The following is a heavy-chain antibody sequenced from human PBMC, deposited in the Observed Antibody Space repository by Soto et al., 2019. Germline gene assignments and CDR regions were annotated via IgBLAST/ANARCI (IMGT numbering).Heavy chain of an antibody. CDR2: IWYDGSNK. D-gene: IGHD3-3*01. CDR3: ARVPVITIFGVASPSSSDIDV. Sequence: QMQLVESGGGVVQPGGSLRLSCIASGFTFSSHGMHWVRQAPGKGLEWVAIIWYDGSNKFYVDSVKGRFTISRDNSKNTLYLQMNSLRVEDKAVYYCARVPVITIFGVASPSSSDIDVWGQGTTVTVSS. CDR1: GFTFSSHG. J-gene: IGHJ6*02. V-gene: IGHV3-33*01.